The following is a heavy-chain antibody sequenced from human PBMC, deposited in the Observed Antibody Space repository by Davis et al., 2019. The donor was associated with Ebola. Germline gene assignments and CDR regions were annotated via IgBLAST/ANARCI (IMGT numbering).Heavy chain of an antibody. CDR3: ARASTYNHYYYGMDV. Sequence: MPSETLSLTCTVSGGSISSGDYYWSWIRQPPGKGLEWIGYIYYSGSTYYNPSLKSRVTISVDTSKNQFSLKLSSVTAADTAVYYCARASTYNHYYYGMDVWGQGTTVTVSS. J-gene: IGHJ6*02. D-gene: IGHD1-14*01. CDR1: GGSISSGDYY. V-gene: IGHV4-30-4*01. CDR2: IYYSGST.